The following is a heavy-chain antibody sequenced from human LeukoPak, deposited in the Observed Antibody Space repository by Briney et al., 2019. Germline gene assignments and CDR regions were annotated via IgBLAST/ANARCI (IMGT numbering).Heavy chain of an antibody. D-gene: IGHD4-17*01. CDR1: GYTFTGYY. J-gene: IGHJ6*02. CDR3: ASPAPYYGDLGCYYYGMDV. V-gene: IGHV1-2*02. CDR2: INPNSGGT. Sequence: ASVKVSCKASGYTFTGYYMHWVRQAPGQGLEWMGWINPNSGGTNYAQKFQGRVTMTRDTSISTAYMELSRLRSDDTAVYYCASPAPYYGDLGCYYYGMDVWGQGTTVTVSS.